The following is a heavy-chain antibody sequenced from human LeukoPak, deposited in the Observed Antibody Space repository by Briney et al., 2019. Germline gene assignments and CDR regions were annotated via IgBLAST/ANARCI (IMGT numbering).Heavy chain of an antibody. Sequence: SETLSRTCTVSGGSFSNHYWSWIRQPPGKGLEWIGYIYHTGSTNYNPSLKSRVTISVDTSKNQFSLKLSSLTAADTAVYYCARGNYVDWFDPWGQGTQVTVSS. D-gene: IGHD1-7*01. CDR1: GGSFSNHY. J-gene: IGHJ5*02. CDR3: ARGNYVDWFDP. CDR2: IYHTGST. V-gene: IGHV4-59*11.